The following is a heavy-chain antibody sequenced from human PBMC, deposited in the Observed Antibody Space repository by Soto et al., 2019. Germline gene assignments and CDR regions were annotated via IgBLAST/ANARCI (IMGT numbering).Heavy chain of an antibody. CDR1: GFTFSNYG. D-gene: IGHD2-8*02. CDR2: ISSDGRNK. CDR3: AKHRDTGGAPYSFDS. Sequence: QVQLVGSGGGGVQPGRCLRLSCAASGFTFSNYGMHWVRQAPGKGLEWVAVISSDGRNKYHADSVKGRFTISGDNSKNTLYQSMNNLRAEDTAVYYCAKHRDTGGAPYSFDSWGQGTIVTVPS. V-gene: IGHV3-30*18. J-gene: IGHJ4*02.